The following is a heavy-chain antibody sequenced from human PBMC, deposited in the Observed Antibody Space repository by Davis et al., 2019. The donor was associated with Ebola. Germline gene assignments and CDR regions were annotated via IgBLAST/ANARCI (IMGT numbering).Heavy chain of an antibody. CDR3: TTWAIVATPRRDYYYYYGMDV. CDR2: IKSKTDGGTT. CDR1: GFTFSNAW. J-gene: IGHJ6*02. D-gene: IGHD5-12*01. Sequence: PGGSLRLSCAASGFTFSNAWMNWVRQAPGKGLEWVGRIKSKTDGGTTDYAAPVKGRFTISRDDSKNTLYLQMNSLKTEDTAVYYCTTWAIVATPRRDYYYYYGMDVWGQGTTVTVSS. V-gene: IGHV3-15*07.